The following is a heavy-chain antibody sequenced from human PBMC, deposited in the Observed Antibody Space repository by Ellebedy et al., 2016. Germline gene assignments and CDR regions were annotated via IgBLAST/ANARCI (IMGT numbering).Heavy chain of an antibody. J-gene: IGHJ4*02. D-gene: IGHD2-15*01. V-gene: IGHV4-61*02. CDR3: ARRGGSTFFDY. CDR1: GASISSGSYY. Sequence: SETLSLTXTVSGASISSGSYYRSWIRQPAGKGLEWIGRIYTSGSTNYNPSLKSRVTMSVDTSKNQFSLKLSSVTAADTAVYYCARRGGSTFFDYWGQGTLVTVSS. CDR2: IYTSGST.